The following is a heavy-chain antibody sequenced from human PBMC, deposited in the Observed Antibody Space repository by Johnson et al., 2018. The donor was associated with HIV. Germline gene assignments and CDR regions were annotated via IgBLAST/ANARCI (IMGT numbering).Heavy chain of an antibody. CDR1: GFTFDDHG. V-gene: IGHV3-20*04. CDR3: AREVGIQRWSSDAFDI. D-gene: IGHD5-18*01. Sequence: VQLVESGGGVVRPGGSLRLSCAASGFTFDDHGMSWVRQAPGKGLEWVSGINWNGGRTGYADSVKGRFTISRDNAKNSLYLQMKSLRAEDTALYYCAREVGIQRWSSDAFDIWGQGTMVTVSS. CDR2: INWNGGRT. J-gene: IGHJ3*02.